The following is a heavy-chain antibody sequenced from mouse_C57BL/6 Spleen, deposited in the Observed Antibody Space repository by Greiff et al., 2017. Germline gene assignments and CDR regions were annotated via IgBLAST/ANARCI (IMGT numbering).Heavy chain of an antibody. CDR1: GYTFTSYW. J-gene: IGHJ4*01. CDR2: IDPNSGGT. Sequence: QVQLQQPGAELVKPGASVKLSCKASGYTFTSYWMHWVKQRPGRGLEWIGRIDPNSGGTKYTEKFKSKATLTVDKPSNTAYMQLSSLTSEDSAVDKCARSPYCSNYDALDYWGQGTSVTVSS. V-gene: IGHV1-72*01. D-gene: IGHD2-5*01. CDR3: ARSPYCSNYDALDY.